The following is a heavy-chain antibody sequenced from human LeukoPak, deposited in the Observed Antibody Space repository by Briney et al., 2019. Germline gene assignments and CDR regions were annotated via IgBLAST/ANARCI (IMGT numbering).Heavy chain of an antibody. Sequence: GGSLRLSCAASGFTFSSYWMHWVRQVPGKGLEWVSSISSSSSYIYYADSVKGRFTISRDNAKNSLYLQMNSLRAEDTAVYYCARGARLSSSWYDYWGQGTLVTVSS. J-gene: IGHJ4*02. V-gene: IGHV3-21*01. CDR3: ARGARLSSSWYDY. CDR1: GFTFSSYW. CDR2: ISSSSSYI. D-gene: IGHD6-13*01.